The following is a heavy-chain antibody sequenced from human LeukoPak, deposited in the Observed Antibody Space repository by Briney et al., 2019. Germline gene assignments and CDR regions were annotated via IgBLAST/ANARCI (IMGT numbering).Heavy chain of an antibody. D-gene: IGHD2-21*02. J-gene: IGHJ6*02. CDR3: ARDAEVVTTTNYYYYGMDV. CDR2: IIPIFGTA. Sequence: SVKVSCEASGGTFSSYAISWVRQAPGQGLEWMGGIIPIFGTANYAQKFQGRVTITADESTSTAYMELSSLRSEDTAVYYCARDAEVVTTTNYYYYGMDVWGQGTTVTVSS. CDR1: GGTFSSYA. V-gene: IGHV1-69*13.